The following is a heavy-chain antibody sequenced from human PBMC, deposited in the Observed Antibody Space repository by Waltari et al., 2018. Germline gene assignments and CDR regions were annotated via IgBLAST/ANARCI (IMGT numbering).Heavy chain of an antibody. CDR1: GGTFSSNA. CDR2: ILPRLGIK. Sequence: QIHLIQSGAEVKEPGSSVKVPCKVSGGTFSSNAFSWVRQAPGQGLEWMGGILPRLGIKEYSQRFKDRVTITADESTKTAYMDLNSLTADDTAVYYCAKSPQLTTANWFDTWGQGMLVTVSS. CDR3: AKSPQLTTANWFDT. D-gene: IGHD1-1*01. V-gene: IGHV1-69*04. J-gene: IGHJ5*02.